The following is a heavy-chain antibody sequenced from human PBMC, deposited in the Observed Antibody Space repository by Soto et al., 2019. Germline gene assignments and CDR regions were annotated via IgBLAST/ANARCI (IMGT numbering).Heavy chain of an antibody. CDR1: RYTFTGYY. CDR3: ARARGYGDLGY. J-gene: IGHJ4*02. V-gene: IGHV1-2*02. Sequence: QVQLVQSGAEVKKPGASVKVSCRASRYTFTGYYVHWVRQAPGQGLEWMGWINPNSGGTNYAQKFQGRVTVTRDTSISAAYMELSSLRSDDTAVYYCARARGYGDLGYWGQGTLVTVSS. CDR2: INPNSGGT. D-gene: IGHD4-17*01.